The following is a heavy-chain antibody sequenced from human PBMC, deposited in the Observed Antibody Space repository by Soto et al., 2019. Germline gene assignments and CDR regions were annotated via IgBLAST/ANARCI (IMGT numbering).Heavy chain of an antibody. J-gene: IGHJ4*02. CDR3: ASPPSDRGDY. D-gene: IGHD2-21*02. CDR1: GFTFSSYA. V-gene: IGHV3-30-3*01. CDR2: ISYDGSNK. Sequence: QVQLVESGGGVVQPGRSLRLSCAASGFTFSSYAMHWVRQAPGKGLEWVAVISYDGSNKYYADSVKGRFTISRDNSKNTLYLQMNSLRAEDTAVYYCASPPSDRGDYWGQGTLVTVSS.